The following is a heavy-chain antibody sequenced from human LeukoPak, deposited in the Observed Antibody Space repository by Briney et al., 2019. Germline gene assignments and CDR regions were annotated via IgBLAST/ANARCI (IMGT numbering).Heavy chain of an antibody. J-gene: IGHJ6*02. CDR3: ARNRLPIKEQRLSGGGNYYYYGMDV. CDR2: ISSSSSYI. CDR1: GFTFSSYS. D-gene: IGHD6-25*01. V-gene: IGHV3-21*01. Sequence: GGSLRLSCAASGFTFSSYSMNWVRQAPGKGLEWVSSISSSSSYIYYADSVKGRFTISRDNAKNSLYLQMNSLRAEDTAVYYCARNRLPIKEQRLSGGGNYYYYGMDVWGQGTTVTVSS.